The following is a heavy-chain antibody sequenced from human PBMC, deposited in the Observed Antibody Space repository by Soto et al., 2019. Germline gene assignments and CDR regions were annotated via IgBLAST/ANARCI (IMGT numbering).Heavy chain of an antibody. V-gene: IGHV4-59*01. CDR1: GGSTSSYY. J-gene: IGHJ3*02. D-gene: IGHD4-17*01. CDR3: ARAPENLYYGGNPDAFDI. CDR2: IYYPGSN. Sequence: SETLSLTRTVSGGSTSSYYWSWLRQPPGQGLEWLGYIYYPGSNNYNPSLKSRVTISVDTSKNQFSLKLSSVTDADTAVYYCARAPENLYYGGNPDAFDIWGQGTMVT.